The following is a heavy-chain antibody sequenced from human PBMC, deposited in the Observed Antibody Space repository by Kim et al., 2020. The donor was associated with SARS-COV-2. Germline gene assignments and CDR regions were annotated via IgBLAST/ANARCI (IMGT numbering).Heavy chain of an antibody. CDR3: ARYYDSSGYYYYFDY. CDR2: IYYSGST. J-gene: IGHJ4*02. V-gene: IGHV4-59*08. D-gene: IGHD3-22*01. CDR1: GGSISSYY. Sequence: SETLSLTCTVSGGSISSYYWSWIRQAPGKGLEWIGYIYYSGSTNYNPSLKSRVTISVDTSKNQFSLNLSSVTAADTAVYYCARYYDSSGYYYYFDYWAQG.